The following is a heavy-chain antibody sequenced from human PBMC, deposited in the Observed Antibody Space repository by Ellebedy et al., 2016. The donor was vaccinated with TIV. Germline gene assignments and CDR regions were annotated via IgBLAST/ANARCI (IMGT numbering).Heavy chain of an antibody. J-gene: IGHJ5*01. CDR3: ARRTTTGAYNWFDS. CDR1: GGSISSSC. V-gene: IGHV4-4*07. D-gene: IGHD1-1*01. Sequence: SETLSLTXNFSGGSISSSCWAWIRQPAGKGLEWIGRIYTSGSTNYSPSLKSRVTMSIDTSKNQFSLNLNSVTAADTAVYYCARRTTTGAYNWFDSWGQGTLVTVSS. CDR2: IYTSGST.